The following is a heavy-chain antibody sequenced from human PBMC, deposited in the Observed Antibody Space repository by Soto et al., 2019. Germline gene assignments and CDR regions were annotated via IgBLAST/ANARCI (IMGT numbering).Heavy chain of an antibody. V-gene: IGHV3-66*04. CDR3: ARQYYFGSGSYYNRPFDF. J-gene: IGHJ4*02. D-gene: IGHD3-10*01. CDR1: GVTFSSYA. Sequence: PGGSLRLSCAASGVTFSSYAMTWARQAPGKGLEWVSLIYSGGSTYYADSVKGRFNISRDNSRNTLHLQLNSLRAEDTAVYYFARQYYFGSGSYYNRPFDFWGQGTLVTVSS. CDR2: IYSGGST.